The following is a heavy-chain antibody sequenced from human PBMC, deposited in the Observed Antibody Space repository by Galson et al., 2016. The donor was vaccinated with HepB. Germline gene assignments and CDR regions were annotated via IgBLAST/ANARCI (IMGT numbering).Heavy chain of an antibody. Sequence: SVKVSCKAFTGQWMHWVRQAPGQGLEWVGFINPTGTITKSAQELEGRVTLTRDTSTNTGYMELSSLRFEDTAVYYCARDGRGKAYDFWGQGTLVHVSS. CDR1: FTGQW. CDR3: ARDGRGKAYDF. V-gene: IGHV1-46*04. J-gene: IGHJ4*02. CDR2: INPTGTIT. D-gene: IGHD1-1*01.